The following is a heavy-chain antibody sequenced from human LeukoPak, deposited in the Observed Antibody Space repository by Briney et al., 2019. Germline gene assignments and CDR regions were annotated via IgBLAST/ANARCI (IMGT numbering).Heavy chain of an antibody. Sequence: GASVKVSCKASGYTFTSYDINWVRQATGQGLEWMGWMNPNSGNTGYAQKFQGRVTMTRNTSISTAYMELSSLRSENTAVYYCARVICSSTSCFDLFDYWGQGTLVTVSS. V-gene: IGHV1-8*01. CDR1: GYTFTSYD. CDR2: MNPNSGNT. J-gene: IGHJ4*02. CDR3: ARVICSSTSCFDLFDY. D-gene: IGHD2-2*01.